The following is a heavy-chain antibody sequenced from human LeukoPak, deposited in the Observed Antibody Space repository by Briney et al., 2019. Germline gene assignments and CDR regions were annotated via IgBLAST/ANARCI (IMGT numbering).Heavy chain of an antibody. J-gene: IGHJ1*01. CDR1: GDSISSYY. V-gene: IGHV4-59*01. Sequence: SETLSPTCTVSGDSISSYYWSWIRQPPGKGREWIGYIYYSGSNNYNPSLKSRVTISVDTSKNQVSLKLTSVTAADTAVYYCARGAWYSSSWYEYFQHWGQGTLVTVSS. CDR3: ARGAWYSSSWYEYFQH. D-gene: IGHD6-13*01. CDR2: IYYSGSN.